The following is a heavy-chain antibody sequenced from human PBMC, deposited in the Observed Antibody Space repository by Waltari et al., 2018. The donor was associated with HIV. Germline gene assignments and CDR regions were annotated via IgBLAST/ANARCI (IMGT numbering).Heavy chain of an antibody. CDR1: GFIFTDLA. D-gene: IGHD3-10*01. Sequence: QLLESGGGLVEPGGYLRLSCAASGFIFTDLAMDWVRQAPGKGLEWVSAIRGGGETFYADSVKVRFTISRDNSKNTLYLQMNSLRADDAAVYYCVKDSGRAADVFDLWGQGTMVTVSS. V-gene: IGHV3-23*01. CDR2: IRGGGET. CDR3: VKDSGRAADVFDL. J-gene: IGHJ3*01.